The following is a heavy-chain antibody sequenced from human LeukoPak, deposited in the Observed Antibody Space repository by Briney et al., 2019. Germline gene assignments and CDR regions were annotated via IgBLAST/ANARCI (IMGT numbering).Heavy chain of an antibody. Sequence: SETLSLTCTVSGGSIGSSSYYWGWIRQPPGKGLEWIGSIYYSGSTYYNPSLKSRVTISVDTSKNQFSLKLSSVTAADTAVYYCARDGYSSGWYRGENWFDPWGQGTLVTVSS. CDR1: GGSIGSSSYY. D-gene: IGHD6-19*01. V-gene: IGHV4-39*07. J-gene: IGHJ5*02. CDR3: ARDGYSSGWYRGENWFDP. CDR2: IYYSGST.